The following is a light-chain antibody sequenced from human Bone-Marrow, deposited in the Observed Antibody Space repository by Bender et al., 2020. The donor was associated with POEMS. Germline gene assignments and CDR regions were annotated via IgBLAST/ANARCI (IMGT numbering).Light chain of an antibody. V-gene: IGLV1-40*01. CDR3: QVWHLDSEHWV. CDR2: GYN. Sequence: QSVLTQPPSVSGAPGQRVTISCTGSSSNTGSGYDINWYQHLPGTAPKLLIYGYNNRPSEVPDRFSGSNSANTATLTISRVEAGDEADYYCQVWHLDSEHWVFGGGTKVTVL. CDR1: SSNTGSGYD. J-gene: IGLJ3*02.